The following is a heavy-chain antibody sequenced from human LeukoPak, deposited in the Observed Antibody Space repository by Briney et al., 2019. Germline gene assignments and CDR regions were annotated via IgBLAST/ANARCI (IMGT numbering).Heavy chain of an antibody. J-gene: IGHJ6*03. CDR1: GGSISSYY. CDR2: IYTSGST. CDR3: AREDDIPGYYYYMDV. V-gene: IGHV4-4*07. D-gene: IGHD3-9*01. Sequence: SETLSLTCTVSGGSISSYYWSWIRQPAGKGLVWIGRIYTSGSTNYNPSLKSRVTMSVDTSKNQFSLKLSSVTAADTAVYYCAREDDIPGYYYYMDVWGKGTTVTVSS.